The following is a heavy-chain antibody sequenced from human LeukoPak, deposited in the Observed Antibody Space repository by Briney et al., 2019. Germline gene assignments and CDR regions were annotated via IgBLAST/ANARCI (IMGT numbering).Heavy chain of an antibody. J-gene: IGHJ4*02. D-gene: IGHD2-2*01. CDR2: INHSGST. V-gene: IGHV4-39*07. Sequence: SETLSLTCTVSGGSISSSSYYWSWIRQPPGKGLEWIGEINHSGSTNYNPSLKSRVTISVDTSKNQFSLKLSSVTAADTAVYYCARGSYCSSTSCSPYYFDYWGQGTLVTVSS. CDR3: ARGSYCSSTSCSPYYFDY. CDR1: GGSISSSSYY.